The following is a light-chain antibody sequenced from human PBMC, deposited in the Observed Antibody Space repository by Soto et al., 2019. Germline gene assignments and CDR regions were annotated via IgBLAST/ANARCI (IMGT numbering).Light chain of an antibody. J-gene: IGLJ3*02. CDR3: SSCATSNTWV. CDR2: EVT. V-gene: IGLV2-8*01. CDR1: SSDVGAYNY. Sequence: QSALTQPPSASGSPGQSVTISCTGTSSDVGAYNYGSGYEQHAGKAPKLVIYEVTKRPSGVPDRFSGSNSANTASLTVSGLQAEDEADYYCSSCATSNTWVFGGGTKLTVL.